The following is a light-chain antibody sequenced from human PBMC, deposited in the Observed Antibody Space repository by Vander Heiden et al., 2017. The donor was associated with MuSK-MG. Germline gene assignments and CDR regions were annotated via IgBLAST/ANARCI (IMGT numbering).Light chain of an antibody. CDR1: QSISSY. Sequence: DIQMTQSPSSLSASVGDRVTITCRTSQSISSYLNWYQQKPGKAPKLLIYAASSLQSGVPSRFSGSGSGTDFTLTISSLQPEDFATYYGQQSYSTLNVGRGTKVEIK. V-gene: IGKV1-39*01. CDR3: QQSYSTLN. CDR2: AAS. J-gene: IGKJ4*01.